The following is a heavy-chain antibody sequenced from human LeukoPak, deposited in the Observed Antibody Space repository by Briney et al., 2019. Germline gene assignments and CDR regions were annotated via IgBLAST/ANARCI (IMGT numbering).Heavy chain of an antibody. J-gene: IGHJ4*02. D-gene: IGHD3-10*01. Sequence: PSETLSLTCTVSGDSISSSSYYWGWIRQPPGKGLEWIGTIYYSGSTFYNPSLKSRVTISVDTSKNQFSLKLTSVTAADMAVYYCARVPTITFFDYWGQGTLVTVSS. V-gene: IGHV4-39*07. CDR2: IYYSGST. CDR3: ARVPTITFFDY. CDR1: GDSISSSSYY.